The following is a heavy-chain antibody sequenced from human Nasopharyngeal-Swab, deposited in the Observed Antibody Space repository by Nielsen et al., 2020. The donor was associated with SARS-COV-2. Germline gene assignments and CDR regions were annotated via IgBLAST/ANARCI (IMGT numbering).Heavy chain of an antibody. V-gene: IGHV3-33*01. Sequence: GGSLRLSCAASGFTFSSYGMHWVRQAPGKGLEWVAVIWCDGSNKYYADSVKGRFTISRDNSKNTLYLQMNSLRAEDTAVYYCARLTTVVTFGRYYYYMDVWGKGTTVTVSS. J-gene: IGHJ6*03. CDR3: ARLTTVVTFGRYYYYMDV. CDR1: GFTFSSYG. CDR2: IWCDGSNK. D-gene: IGHD4-23*01.